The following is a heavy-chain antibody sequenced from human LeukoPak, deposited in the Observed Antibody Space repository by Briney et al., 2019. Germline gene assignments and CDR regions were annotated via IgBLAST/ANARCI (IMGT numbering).Heavy chain of an antibody. CDR2: INPNSGGT. J-gene: IGHJ4*02. D-gene: IGHD5-24*01. CDR1: GYTFTGYY. Sequence: ASVKVSCKASGYTFTGYYMHWVQQAPGQGLEWMGWINPNSGGTNYVQKFQGRVTMPRDTSISTAYKELSRLRSDDTAVYYCAMLLEMATINDYWGQGTLVTVSS. V-gene: IGHV1-2*02. CDR3: AMLLEMATINDY.